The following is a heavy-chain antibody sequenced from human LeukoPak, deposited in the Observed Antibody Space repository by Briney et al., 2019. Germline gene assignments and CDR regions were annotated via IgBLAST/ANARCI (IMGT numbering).Heavy chain of an antibody. J-gene: IGHJ4*02. D-gene: IGHD6-19*01. Sequence: GGSLRLSCAASGFTFSDYGIHGVRQAPGKGLEWVAVISYDGSNKYYADSVKGRFTISRDNSKNTLYLQMNSLRPEDTAVYYCAKPFAAVSAGFSYYFDYWGQGTLVTVSS. CDR3: AKPFAAVSAGFSYYFDY. CDR2: ISYDGSNK. CDR1: GFTFSDYG. V-gene: IGHV3-30*18.